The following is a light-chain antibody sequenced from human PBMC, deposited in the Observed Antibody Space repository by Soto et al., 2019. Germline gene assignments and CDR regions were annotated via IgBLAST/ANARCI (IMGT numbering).Light chain of an antibody. CDR1: QTITTW. CDR3: QQYNTLSGT. J-gene: IGKJ1*01. Sequence: EIKMTQSPATLSASVGDRVTITCRASQTITTWLAWYQQKPGKAPKLLIYDASTLESGVPSRFSGSGFGTEFSLTISSLQPDDFASYYCQQYNTLSGTFGQGTKVDIK. V-gene: IGKV1-5*01. CDR2: DAS.